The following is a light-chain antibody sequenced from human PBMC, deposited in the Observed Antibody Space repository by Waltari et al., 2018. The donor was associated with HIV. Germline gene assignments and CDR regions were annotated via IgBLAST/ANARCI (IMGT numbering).Light chain of an antibody. V-gene: IGKV1-39*01. CDR1: QDISWS. CDR3: QQSYSRFRWT. J-gene: IGKJ1*01. Sequence: DIQMTQSPLSLSASVGDRVTITCRASQDISWSLKWYPQSRGKAHKLLIYGACSLQNGVPSRFSGSGSGTDFTLTIDSRQPEDFSTYFCQQSYSRFRWTFGQGTKVEIK. CDR2: GAC.